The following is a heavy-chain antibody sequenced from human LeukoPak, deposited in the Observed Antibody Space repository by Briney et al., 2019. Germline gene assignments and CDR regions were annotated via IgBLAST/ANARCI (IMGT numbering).Heavy chain of an antibody. CDR2: ISASGGST. CDR3: TTTSDYGDHKR. Sequence: PGGSLRLSCAASGFTFSNYAMSWVRQAPGKGLEWVSGISASGGSTYYADSVKGRFTISRDNSKNTLYLQMNSLKTEDTAVYYCTTTSDYGDHKRWGQGTLVTVSS. D-gene: IGHD4-17*01. J-gene: IGHJ4*02. CDR1: GFTFSNYA. V-gene: IGHV3-23*01.